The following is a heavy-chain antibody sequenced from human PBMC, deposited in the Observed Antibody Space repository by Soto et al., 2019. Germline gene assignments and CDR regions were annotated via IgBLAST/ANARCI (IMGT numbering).Heavy chain of an antibody. CDR3: ARGVPDSGYDSYYHYYMAV. Sequence: PSETLSLTCAVYGGSFSGYYWSWIRQPPGKGLEWIGEINHSGSTNYNPSLKSRVTISVDTSKNQFSLKLSSVTAADTAVYYCARGVPDSGYDSYYHYYMAVWGKRTTVTVSS. J-gene: IGHJ6*03. CDR2: INHSGST. D-gene: IGHD5-12*01. CDR1: GGSFSGYY. V-gene: IGHV4-34*01.